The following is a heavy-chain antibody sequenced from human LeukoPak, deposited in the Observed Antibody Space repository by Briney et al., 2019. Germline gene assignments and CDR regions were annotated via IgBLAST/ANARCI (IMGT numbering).Heavy chain of an antibody. CDR3: WVCYDSSGYPHNFDY. V-gene: IGHV3-30-3*01. CDR1: GFTFSSYA. Sequence: GGSLRLSCAASGFTFSSYAMHWVRQAPGKGLEWVAVISYDGSNKYYADSVKGRFTISRDNSKNTLYLQMNSLRAEDTAVYYCWVCYDSSGYPHNFDYWGQGTPVTVSS. CDR2: ISYDGSNK. J-gene: IGHJ4*02. D-gene: IGHD3-22*01.